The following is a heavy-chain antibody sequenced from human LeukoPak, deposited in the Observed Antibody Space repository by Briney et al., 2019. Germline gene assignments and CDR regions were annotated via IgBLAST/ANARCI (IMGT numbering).Heavy chain of an antibody. V-gene: IGHV4-31*03. Sequence: SETLSLTCTVSGGSISSGGYYWSWIRQHPGKGLEWIGYIYYSGSTYYNPSLKSRVTISVDTSKNQFSLKLSSVTAADTAVYYCARWYCSSTSCYTGGYFDYWGQGTLVTVSS. CDR3: ARWYCSSTSCYTGGYFDY. J-gene: IGHJ4*02. D-gene: IGHD2-2*02. CDR2: IYYSGST. CDR1: GGSISSGGYY.